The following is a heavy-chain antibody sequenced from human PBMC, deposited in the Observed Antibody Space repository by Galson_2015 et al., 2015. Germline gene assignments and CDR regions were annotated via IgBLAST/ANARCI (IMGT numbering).Heavy chain of an antibody. D-gene: IGHD2-2*01. CDR1: GGSINSNDYY. V-gene: IGHV4-61*02. J-gene: IGHJ6*02. CDR3: AKNISSIQLLPGMAN. Sequence: TLSLTCTVSGGSINSNDYYWSWIRQPAGKGLEWIGRIYTSGSTNYNPSLKSRVTISVDTSKNQFSLKLSSVTAADTAVYYCAKNISSIQLLPGMANWGQGTTVTVSS. CDR2: IYTSGST.